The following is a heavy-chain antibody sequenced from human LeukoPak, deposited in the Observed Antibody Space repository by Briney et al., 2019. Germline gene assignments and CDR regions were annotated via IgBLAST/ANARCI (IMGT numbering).Heavy chain of an antibody. V-gene: IGHV4-59*12. CDR3: AREVRYYDSSGYFDY. CDR1: GGSISSYY. J-gene: IGHJ4*02. CDR2: IYYSGST. D-gene: IGHD3-22*01. Sequence: PSETLSLTCTVSGGSISSYYWTWIRQPPGKELEWIGYIYYSGSTNYNPSLKSRVTIQVDTSKNQFSLKLSSVTAADTAVYYCAREVRYYDSSGYFDYWGQGTLVTVSS.